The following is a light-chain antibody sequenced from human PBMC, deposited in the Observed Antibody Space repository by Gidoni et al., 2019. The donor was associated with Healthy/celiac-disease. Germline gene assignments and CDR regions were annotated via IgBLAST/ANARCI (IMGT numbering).Light chain of an antibody. CDR2: WAS. Sequence: DIVMTQSPDSLAVSLGERATINCKSSQSVLYSSNNKNYLAWYQQKPGQPPKLLIYWASTRESGVPDRFGGSGSGTDFTLTISSLQAEDVAVYYCQQYYSTPYTFXQXTKLEIK. CDR3: QQYYSTPYT. CDR1: QSVLYSSNNKNY. V-gene: IGKV4-1*01. J-gene: IGKJ2*01.